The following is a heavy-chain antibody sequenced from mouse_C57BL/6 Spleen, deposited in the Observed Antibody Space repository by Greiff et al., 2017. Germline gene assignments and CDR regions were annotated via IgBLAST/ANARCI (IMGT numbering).Heavy chain of an antibody. CDR1: GFNIKDYY. CDR3: ASYSRLDY. Sequence: EVQLQQSGAELVKPGASVRLSCTASGFNIKDYYMHWVRQRAEQGLEWIGRIGPEDGETKYAPKFQGKATITGVTSTNTAFLELSSLTSEDTGVYYCASYSRLDYWGQGTILTVSS. J-gene: IGHJ2*01. V-gene: IGHV14-2*01. D-gene: IGHD2-12*01. CDR2: IGPEDGET.